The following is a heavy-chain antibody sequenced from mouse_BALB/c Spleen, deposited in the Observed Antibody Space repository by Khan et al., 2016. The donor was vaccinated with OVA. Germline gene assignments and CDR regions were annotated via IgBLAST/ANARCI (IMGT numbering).Heavy chain of an antibody. CDR2: INPVSDYT. D-gene: IGHD2-14*01. Sequence: VQLQESGAELTRPGALVKMSCKASGYTFTSYTMHWVKQRPGQGLEWIGYINPVSDYTNYNQNFKDKATLTADKSSSTAYMQLRSLTSEDSAVYYCAKEGAYYRSDGWFAYWGQGTLVTVST. CDR1: GYTFTSYT. CDR3: AKEGAYYRSDGWFAY. J-gene: IGHJ3*01. V-gene: IGHV1-4*01.